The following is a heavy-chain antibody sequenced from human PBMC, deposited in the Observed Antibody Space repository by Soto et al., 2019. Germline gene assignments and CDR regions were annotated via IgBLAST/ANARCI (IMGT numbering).Heavy chain of an antibody. Sequence: QVRLQESGPGLVEPSGTLSLTCAVSGGSFSTDDWWTWVRQTPGKGLEWIGEVPQFVGTNYYPSLRSRVTISIDKAKNQFSLELTSVTAADTAVLYCANWGGLNFPRLYWGPGTLVTVSS. CDR3: ANWGGLNFPRLY. CDR2: VPQFVGT. CDR1: GGSFSTDDW. J-gene: IGHJ4*02. D-gene: IGHD3-16*01. V-gene: IGHV4-4*02.